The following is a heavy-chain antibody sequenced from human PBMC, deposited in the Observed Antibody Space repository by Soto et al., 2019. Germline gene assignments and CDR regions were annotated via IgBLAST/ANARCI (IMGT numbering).Heavy chain of an antibody. V-gene: IGHV1-46*01. J-gene: IGHJ3*02. D-gene: IGHD1-26*01. CDR3: ARDSGHYYRSDAFDK. CDR1: GYTFTASY. Sequence: ASVKVSCKASGYTFTASYMHWVRQAPGQGLEWMGIIDPSGGSTSYSQKFQGRVTMTRDTSTSTVYMELNSLRSEDTAVFYCARDSGHYYRSDAFDKWGQGTIVTVS. CDR2: IDPSGGST.